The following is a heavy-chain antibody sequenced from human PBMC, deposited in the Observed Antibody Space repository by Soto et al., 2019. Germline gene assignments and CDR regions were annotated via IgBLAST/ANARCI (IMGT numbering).Heavy chain of an antibody. CDR1: GFTLTNGW. D-gene: IGHD3-10*01. CDR3: STGRYTHGSDY. J-gene: IGHJ4*02. CDR2: IRSKADGGTT. V-gene: IGHV3-15*07. Sequence: EVQLVESRGGLVKPGESLRLTCAAAGFTLTNGWMTWVRQAPGKGLEWVGRIRSKADGGTTDYSAPVKGRFTISRDDSKDTLYLQMNSLKDEDTAVYYCSTGRYTHGSDYWGPGTLVTVSS.